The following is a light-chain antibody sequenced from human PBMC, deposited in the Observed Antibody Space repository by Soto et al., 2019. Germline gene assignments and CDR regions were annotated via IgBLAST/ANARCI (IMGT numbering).Light chain of an antibody. Sequence: QSALTQPASVSGSPGQSITISCTGTSSDVGGFNYVSWYQQHPGKAPKLMIYEVSNRPSGVSNRFSGSKSGNTASLTIFGLQAEDEADYYCTSYTSTSSVVFGAGTKLTVL. CDR3: TSYTSTSSVV. CDR1: SSDVGGFNY. V-gene: IGLV2-14*03. CDR2: EVS. J-gene: IGLJ2*01.